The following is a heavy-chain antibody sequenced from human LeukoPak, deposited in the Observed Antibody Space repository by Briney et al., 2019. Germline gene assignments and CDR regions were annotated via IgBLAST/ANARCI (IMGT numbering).Heavy chain of an antibody. CDR1: GFTFSNAW. J-gene: IGHJ4*02. D-gene: IGHD2-2*01. Sequence: PGGSLRLSCAASGFTFSNAWMSWVRQAPGKGLEWVGRIKSKTDGGTTDYAAPVKGRFTISRDDSKNTLYLQMNSLKTEDTAVYYCPTIRGYCSSTSCYALDYWGQGTLVTVSS. CDR2: IKSKTDGGTT. CDR3: PTIRGYCSSTSCYALDY. V-gene: IGHV3-15*01.